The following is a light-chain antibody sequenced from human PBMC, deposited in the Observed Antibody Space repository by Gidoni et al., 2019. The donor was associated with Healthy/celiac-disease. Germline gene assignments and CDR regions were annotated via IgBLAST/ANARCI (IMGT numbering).Light chain of an antibody. J-gene: IGKJ1*01. CDR2: AAS. CDR3: PQPRITWT. V-gene: IGKV1-9*01. CDR1: QGISSY. Sequence: DIQLTQSPSFLSASVGDRVTITCRASQGISSYLAWYQQKPGKAPKLLIYAASTLQSGVPSRFRGSGSGTEFTLTISNLQPEDFAPSYCPQPRITWTFGQGTKVEIK.